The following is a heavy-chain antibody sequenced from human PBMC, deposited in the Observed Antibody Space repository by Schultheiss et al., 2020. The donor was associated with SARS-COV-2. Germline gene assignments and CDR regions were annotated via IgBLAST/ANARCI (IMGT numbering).Heavy chain of an antibody. V-gene: IGHV4-30-2*02. CDR1: GGSISSGGYS. CDR3: AKDMGNSPVYYYYYMDV. CDR2: IYHSGST. D-gene: IGHD4-23*01. Sequence: SQTLSLTCAVSGGSISSGGYSWSWIRQPPGKGLEWIGYIYHSGSTYYNPSLKSRVTISVDTSKNQFSLKLNSVTAADTAVYYCAKDMGNSPVYYYYYMDVWGKGTTVTVSS. J-gene: IGHJ6*03.